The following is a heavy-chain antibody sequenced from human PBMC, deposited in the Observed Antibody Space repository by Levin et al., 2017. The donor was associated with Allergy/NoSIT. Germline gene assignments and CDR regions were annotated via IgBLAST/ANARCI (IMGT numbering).Heavy chain of an antibody. D-gene: IGHD2-15*01. J-gene: IGHJ6*02. V-gene: IGHV4-34*01. CDR3: ARDPFTRPYYYYGMDV. Sequence: GSLRLSCAVYGGSFSGYYWSWIRQPPGKGLEWIGEINHSGSTNYNPSLKSRVTISVDTSKNQFSLKLSSVTAADTAVYYCARDPFTRPYYYYGMDVWGQGTTVTVSS. CDR1: GGSFSGYY. CDR2: INHSGST.